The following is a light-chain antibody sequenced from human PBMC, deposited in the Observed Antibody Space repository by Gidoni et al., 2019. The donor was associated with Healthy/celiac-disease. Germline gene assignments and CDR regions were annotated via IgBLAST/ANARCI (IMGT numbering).Light chain of an antibody. V-gene: IGKV4-1*01. CDR1: QSVLYSSNNLNY. CDR2: WAS. CDR3: HQYYSPPPA. J-gene: IGKJ3*01. Sequence: DIVMTQSPDSLAVSLGERATINCKSSQSVLYSSNNLNYLAWYQQKPGQPPKLLIYWASTRESGVPDRFGGSGSGTDFTLTISSLQAEDVAVYYCHQYYSPPPAFGPGTKVDIK.